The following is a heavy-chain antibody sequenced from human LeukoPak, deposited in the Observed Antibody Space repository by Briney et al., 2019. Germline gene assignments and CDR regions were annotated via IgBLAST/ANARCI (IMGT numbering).Heavy chain of an antibody. V-gene: IGHV3-23*01. CDR3: ARVGGRYAFDI. J-gene: IGHJ3*02. CDR1: GFTFSTYA. Sequence: GGSLRLSCAASGFTFSTYAMSWVRQAPGKGLEWVSGISGSGGTTYYPDSVKGRFTISRDNSKNTLYLQMNSLRAEDTAVYYCARVGGRYAFDIWGQGTMVTVSS. CDR2: ISGSGGTT. D-gene: IGHD1-1*01.